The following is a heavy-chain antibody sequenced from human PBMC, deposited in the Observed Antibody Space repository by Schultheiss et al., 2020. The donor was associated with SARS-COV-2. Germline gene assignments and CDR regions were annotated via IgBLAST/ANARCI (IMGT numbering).Heavy chain of an antibody. CDR1: GGSVSSGSYY. Sequence: SETLSLTCTVSGGSVSSGSYYWSWIRQPPGKGLEWIGYIYYSGSTNYNPSLKSRVTISVDTSKNQFSLNLSSVTAADTAVYYCARDRITGTTWVSYYYYYGMDVWGQGTMVTVSS. J-gene: IGHJ6*02. CDR3: ARDRITGTTWVSYYYYYGMDV. CDR2: IYYSGST. V-gene: IGHV4-61*01. D-gene: IGHD1-7*01.